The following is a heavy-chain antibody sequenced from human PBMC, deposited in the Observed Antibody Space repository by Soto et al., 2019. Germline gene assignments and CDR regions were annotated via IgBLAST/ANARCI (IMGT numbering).Heavy chain of an antibody. CDR3: ARPPSDTRGRPQFDY. V-gene: IGHV5-51*01. J-gene: IGHJ4*02. CDR1: GYSFATYW. CDR2: IYPGDSDT. Sequence: RESLKISCKGSGYSFATYWIAWVRQKPGMGLELMGIIYPGDSDTRYSPSFQGQVSISADKSINTAYLQWSTLKASDTAIYYCARPPSDTRGRPQFDYWGQGTLVTVSS.